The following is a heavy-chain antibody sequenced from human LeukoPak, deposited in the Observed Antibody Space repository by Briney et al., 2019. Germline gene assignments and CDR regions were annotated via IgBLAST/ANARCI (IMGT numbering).Heavy chain of an antibody. Sequence: GSSVKVSYKASGGTFSSYAISWVRQAPGQGLEWMGGIIPIFGTANYAQKFQGRVTITTDESTSTAYMELSSLRSEDTAVYYCAREISNNYDFWSGYYPQIYYYYYYMDVWGKGTTVTVSS. D-gene: IGHD3-3*01. CDR1: GGTFSSYA. V-gene: IGHV1-69*05. J-gene: IGHJ6*03. CDR3: AREISNNYDFWSGYYPQIYYYYYYMDV. CDR2: IIPIFGTA.